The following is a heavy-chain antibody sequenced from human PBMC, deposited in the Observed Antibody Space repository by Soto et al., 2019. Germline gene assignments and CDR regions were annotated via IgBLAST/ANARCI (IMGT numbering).Heavy chain of an antibody. CDR3: ARRERYYGSPGWFDP. J-gene: IGHJ5*01. Sequence: SETLALTCSVSGASINNFAYYWGWIRQPPGKGLEWIGTVYYNENTYYNPSLRSRVAISVDTAKNQFSLNLRSVTAADTAVYFCARRERYYGSPGWFDPWGQGTLVTVS. D-gene: IGHD3-10*01. V-gene: IGHV4-39*01. CDR2: VYYNENT. CDR1: GASINNFAYY.